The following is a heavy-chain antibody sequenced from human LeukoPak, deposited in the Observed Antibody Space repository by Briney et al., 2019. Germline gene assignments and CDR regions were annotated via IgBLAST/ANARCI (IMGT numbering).Heavy chain of an antibody. D-gene: IGHD6-19*01. V-gene: IGHV3-23*01. CDR2: ISGSGGST. CDR1: GGSISRSSYY. J-gene: IGHJ4*02. Sequence: ETLSLTCTVSGGSISRSSYYWGWIRQPPGKGLEWVSAISGSGGSTYYADSVKGRFTISRDNSKNTLYLQMNSLRAEDTAVYYCAKYEQWLAQGTVDYWGQGTLVTVSS. CDR3: AKYEQWLAQGTVDY.